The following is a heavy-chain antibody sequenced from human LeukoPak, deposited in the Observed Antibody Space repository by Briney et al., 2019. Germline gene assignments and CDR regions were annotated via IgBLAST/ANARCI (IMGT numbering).Heavy chain of an antibody. CDR1: GYSFTSYW. CDR2: IYPGNSDT. CDR3: ARPNTYGSSWYSLNY. J-gene: IGHJ4*02. Sequence: GEALQTSCKGSGYSFTSYWIGCVRQMPGKGLVGMGVIYPGNSDTRYSPSFQGQVTISADKSISPAYLQWSSLKASDTAMYYCARPNTYGSSWYSLNYWGQGTLVTVSS. V-gene: IGHV5-51*01. D-gene: IGHD6-13*01.